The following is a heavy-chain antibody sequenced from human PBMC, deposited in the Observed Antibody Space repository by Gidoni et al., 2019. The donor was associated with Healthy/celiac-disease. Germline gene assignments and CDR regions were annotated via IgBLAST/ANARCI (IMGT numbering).Heavy chain of an antibody. J-gene: IGHJ4*02. Sequence: QVQLVQSGAEVKKPGASVKVSCKASGYTFTSYYMHWVRQAPGQGLEWMGIINPSGGSTSYAQKVQGRVTMTRDKSKSTVYMELSSLRSEDTAVYYCASLAAAGTGGYWGQGTLVTVSS. V-gene: IGHV1-46*01. CDR2: INPSGGST. CDR1: GYTFTSYY. CDR3: ASLAAAGTGGY. D-gene: IGHD6-13*01.